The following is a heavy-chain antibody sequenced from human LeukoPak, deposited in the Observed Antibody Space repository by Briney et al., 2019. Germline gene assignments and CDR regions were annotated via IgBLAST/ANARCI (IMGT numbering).Heavy chain of an antibody. Sequence: PSETLSLTCTVSGGPISGGGYYWSWIRQPPGKGLEWIGYIYDRGSTYYNPSLKSRVTISVDTSKNQFSLKLSSVTAADTAVYYCARRSSHFDYWGQGTLVTVSS. V-gene: IGHV4-30-2*02. CDR3: ARRSSHFDY. D-gene: IGHD6-6*01. J-gene: IGHJ4*02. CDR2: IYDRGST. CDR1: GGPISGGGYY.